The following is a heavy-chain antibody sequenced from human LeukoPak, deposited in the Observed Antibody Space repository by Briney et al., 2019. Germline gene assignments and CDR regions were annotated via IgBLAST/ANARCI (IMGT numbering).Heavy chain of an antibody. D-gene: IGHD1-26*01. Sequence: GGSLRLSCAASGFIVSNNYMSWVRQAPGKGLEWVSVIYSDGSTYFADSVKGRFTISRDNSKNTLYLQMNSLRAEDTAVYYCAGDLLGRPYYYGMDVWGQGTTVTVSS. CDR1: GFIVSNNY. CDR3: AGDLLGRPYYYGMDV. J-gene: IGHJ6*02. CDR2: IYSDGST. V-gene: IGHV3-53*01.